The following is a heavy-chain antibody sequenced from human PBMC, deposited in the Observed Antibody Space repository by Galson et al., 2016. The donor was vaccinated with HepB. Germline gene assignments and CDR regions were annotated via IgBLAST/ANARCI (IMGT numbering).Heavy chain of an antibody. D-gene: IGHD5-24*01. J-gene: IGHJ4*02. V-gene: IGHV1-69*06. CDR3: ARLDAYNYPYYFDY. CDR1: GYTFTNYG. Sequence: SVKVSCKASGYTFTNYGFSWVRQAPGQGLEWMGGIIPIFGTANNAQKFQGRVTITADRFTSTAYMELSSLRSEDTAVYYCARLDAYNYPYYFDYWGQGTLVTVS. CDR2: IIPIFGTA.